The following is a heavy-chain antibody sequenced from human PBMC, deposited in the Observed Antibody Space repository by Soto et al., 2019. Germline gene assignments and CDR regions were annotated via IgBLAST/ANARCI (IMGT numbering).Heavy chain of an antibody. CDR2: IIPIFGTA. Sequence: SVKVSCKASGGTFSSYATSWVRQAPGQGLEWMGGIIPIFGTANYAQKFQGRVTITADESTSTAYMELSSLRSEDTAVYYCARGVATGYSRGGAIYHYYGMDVWGQGTTVTVSS. V-gene: IGHV1-69*13. CDR1: GGTFSSYA. CDR3: ARGVATGYSRGGAIYHYYGMDV. J-gene: IGHJ6*02. D-gene: IGHD6-19*01.